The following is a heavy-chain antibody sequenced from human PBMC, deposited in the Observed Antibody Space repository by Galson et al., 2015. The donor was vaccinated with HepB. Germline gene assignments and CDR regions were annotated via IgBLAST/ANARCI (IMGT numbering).Heavy chain of an antibody. J-gene: IGHJ4*02. V-gene: IGHV1-69*13. CDR2: ITLIFDTT. Sequence: SVKVSCKASGGTLRGYAINWVRQAPGQGLEWMGRITLIFDTTYYAQKFQGRLTITADESTSTAYMELSSLTSEDTAVYYCTTGPIMMTFEGVAALEDYWGQGTLVTVSS. CDR3: TTGPIMMTFEGVAALEDY. CDR1: GGTLRGYA. D-gene: IGHD2/OR15-2a*01.